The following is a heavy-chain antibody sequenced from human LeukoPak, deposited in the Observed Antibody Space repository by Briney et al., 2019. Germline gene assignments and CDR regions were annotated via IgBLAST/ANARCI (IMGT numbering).Heavy chain of an antibody. CDR3: AKGGIAVAGGYFDY. V-gene: IGHV3-9*03. CDR2: ISWNSGSI. D-gene: IGHD6-19*01. CDR1: GFTFSTYG. J-gene: IGHJ4*02. Sequence: GGSLRLSCAASGFTFSTYGMHWVRQAPGKGLEWVSGISWNSGSIGYADSVKGRFTISRDNAKNSLYLQMSSLRAEDMALYYCAKGGIAVAGGYFDYWGQGTLVTVSS.